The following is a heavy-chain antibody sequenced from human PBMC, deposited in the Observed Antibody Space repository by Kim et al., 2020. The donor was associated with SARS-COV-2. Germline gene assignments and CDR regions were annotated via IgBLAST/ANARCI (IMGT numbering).Heavy chain of an antibody. J-gene: IGHJ5*02. Sequence: GGSLRLSCAASGFTFSSYWMSWVRQAPGKGLEWVANIKQDGSEKYYVDSVKGRFTISRDNAKNSLYLQMNSLRAEDTAVYYCAGDIWQSYGGNSGKKFDPWGQGTLVTVSS. CDR3: AGDIWQSYGGNSGKKFDP. CDR2: IKQDGSEK. D-gene: IGHD4-17*01. CDR1: GFTFSSYW. V-gene: IGHV3-7*01.